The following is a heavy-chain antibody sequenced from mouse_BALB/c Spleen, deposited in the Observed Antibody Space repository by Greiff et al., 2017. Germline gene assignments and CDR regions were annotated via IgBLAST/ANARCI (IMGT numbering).Heavy chain of an antibody. CDR1: GFTFTDYY. CDR3: ARDIGMFAY. D-gene: IGHD3-3*01. CDR2: IRNKANGYTT. Sequence: EVKVVESGGGLVQPGGSLRLSCATSGFTFTDYYMSWVRQPPGKALEWLGFIRNKANGYTTEYSASVKGRFTISRDNSQSILYLQMNTLRAEDSATYYCARDIGMFAYWGQGTLVTVSA. V-gene: IGHV7-3*02. J-gene: IGHJ3*01.